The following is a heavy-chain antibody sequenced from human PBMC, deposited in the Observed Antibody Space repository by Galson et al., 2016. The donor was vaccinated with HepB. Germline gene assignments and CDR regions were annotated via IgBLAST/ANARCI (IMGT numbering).Heavy chain of an antibody. CDR3: ARDYIGYFVGSGGVASYGMDV. Sequence: TLSLTCTVSGGSISSGSYYWSWIRQPAGKGLEWIGRIYTSGSTNYNPSLKSRVTISVDTSKNQFSLKLSLVTAADTAVYYCARDYIGYFVGSGGVASYGMDVWGKGTTVTVSS. CDR1: GGSISSGSYY. CDR2: IYTSGST. D-gene: IGHD1-26*01. J-gene: IGHJ6*04. V-gene: IGHV4-61*02.